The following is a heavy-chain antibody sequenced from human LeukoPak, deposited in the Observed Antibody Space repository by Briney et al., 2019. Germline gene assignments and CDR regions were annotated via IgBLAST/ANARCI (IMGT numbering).Heavy chain of an antibody. CDR2: IWSDGSHK. J-gene: IGHJ3*02. CDR3: VSAAGAFDM. Sequence: GGSLRLPCAASGYTFSTYGMHWIRQAPGKGLEWVAVIWSDGSHKYYTDSMKGRCTISRDNSKNMVYLQMNSLRVEDTAVYYCVSAAGAFDMWGQGTLVTVSS. D-gene: IGHD6-13*01. CDR1: GYTFSTYG. V-gene: IGHV3-33*01.